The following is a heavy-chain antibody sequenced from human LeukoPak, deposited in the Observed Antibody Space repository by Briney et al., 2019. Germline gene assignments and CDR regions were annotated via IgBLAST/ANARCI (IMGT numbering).Heavy chain of an antibody. CDR2: ISSSGSYI. CDR3: AREKGQWLGFDP. Sequence: PGGSLRLSCAASGFTFSSYSMNWVRQAPGKGLEWVSSISSSGSYIYYADSVKGRFTISRDNAKNSLYLQMNSLRAEDTAVYYCAREKGQWLGFDPWGQGTLVTVSS. V-gene: IGHV3-21*01. CDR1: GFTFSSYS. J-gene: IGHJ5*02. D-gene: IGHD6-19*01.